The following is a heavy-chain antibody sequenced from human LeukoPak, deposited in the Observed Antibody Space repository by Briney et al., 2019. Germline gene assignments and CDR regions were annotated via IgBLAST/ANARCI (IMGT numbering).Heavy chain of an antibody. D-gene: IGHD6-13*01. CDR2: ISSTSIYT. CDR3: ARGGIAAAGPIDS. Sequence: SGGSLRLSCAASGFTFSDFYMTWIRQAPGKGLEWVSYISSTSIYTKYADSLKGRFTISRDNTKNSLYLQMSSLRAEDTAVYYCARGGIAAAGPIDSWGQGTLVTVSS. V-gene: IGHV3-11*05. J-gene: IGHJ4*02. CDR1: GFTFSDFY.